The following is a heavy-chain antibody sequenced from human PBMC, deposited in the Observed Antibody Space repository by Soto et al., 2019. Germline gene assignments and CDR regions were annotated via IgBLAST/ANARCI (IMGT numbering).Heavy chain of an antibody. CDR1: GFTFSSYA. Sequence: PGGSLRLSCTASGFTFSSYAMSWVRQAPGKGLEWVSTLSVSGGDTYYADSVKGRFTISRDNSKNTLFLKMNSLRADDTAVYYCAKDYSTVTTDNLSVVLFDYWGQGALVTVSS. CDR3: AKDYSTVTTDNLSVVLFDY. D-gene: IGHD4-17*01. V-gene: IGHV3-23*01. CDR2: LSVSGGDT. J-gene: IGHJ4*02.